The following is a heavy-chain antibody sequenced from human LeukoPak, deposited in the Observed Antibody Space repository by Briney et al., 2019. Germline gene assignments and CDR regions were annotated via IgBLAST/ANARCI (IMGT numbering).Heavy chain of an antibody. J-gene: IGHJ5*02. CDR3: AKVGTTGTTAWFDP. V-gene: IGHV3-23*01. CDR1: GFTFGSYA. Sequence: PGGSLRLSCAASGFTFGSYAMGWVRQAPGKGLEWVSAISGGGDSTYYADSVKGRFTISRDNSKNTLYLQMSSLRAEDTAIYYCAKVGTTGTTAWFDPWGQGTLVTVSS. D-gene: IGHD1-1*01. CDR2: ISGGGDST.